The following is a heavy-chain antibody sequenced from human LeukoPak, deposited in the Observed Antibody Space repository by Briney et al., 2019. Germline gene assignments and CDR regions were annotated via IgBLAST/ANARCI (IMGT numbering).Heavy chain of an antibody. CDR2: ISGSGGST. V-gene: IGHV3-23*01. J-gene: IGHJ4*02. CDR1: GFTFSSYA. D-gene: IGHD5-18*01. CDR3: AKDGGYSYGYAFDY. Sequence: GGSLRLYCAASGFTFSSYAMSWVRQAPGKGLEWVSAISGSGGSTYYADSVKGRFTISRDNSKNTLYLQVNSLRAEDTAVYYCAKDGGYSYGYAFDYWGQGTLDTVSS.